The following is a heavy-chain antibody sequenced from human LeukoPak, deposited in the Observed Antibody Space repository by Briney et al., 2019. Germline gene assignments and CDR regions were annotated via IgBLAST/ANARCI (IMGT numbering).Heavy chain of an antibody. Sequence: GGSLGLSCAASGFTSSSYAMSWVRQAPGKGLECISGFSGSGGSTYYANSVKGRFTISRDNSKNTLYLQMSSLRAEDTAVYYCAKNIRTDASYYYYMNVWGTGTTVTVSS. CDR3: AKNIRTDASYYYYMNV. J-gene: IGHJ6*03. V-gene: IGHV3-23*01. D-gene: IGHD2/OR15-2a*01. CDR1: GFTSSSYA. CDR2: FSGSGGST.